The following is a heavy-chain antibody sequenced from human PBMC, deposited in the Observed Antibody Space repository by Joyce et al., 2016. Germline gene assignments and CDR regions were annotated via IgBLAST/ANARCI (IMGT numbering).Heavy chain of an antibody. J-gene: IGHJ6*02. V-gene: IGHV3-7*01. Sequence: EVQLVESGGRLVQPGGSLRLSCAASGFMFSSYWMIWVRQGRGKGLEWVANINQDGSEKNYVDSVKGRFTISRDNAKKSLYLQMNSLRAEDTAVYYCAREARMQLTYYYFGLDVWGQGTTVVVSS. CDR2: INQDGSEK. CDR1: GFMFSSYW. CDR3: AREARMQLTYYYFGLDV. D-gene: IGHD5-18*01.